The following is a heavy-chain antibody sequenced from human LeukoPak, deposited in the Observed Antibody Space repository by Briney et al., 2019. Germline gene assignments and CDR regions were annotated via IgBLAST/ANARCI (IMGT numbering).Heavy chain of an antibody. CDR1: GGSIRSYY. D-gene: IGHD6-13*01. CDR3: ARVGIAAAGYYFDY. J-gene: IGHJ4*02. V-gene: IGHV4-59*01. CDR2: IYYSGST. Sequence: SETLSLTCTVSGGSIRSYYWSWIRQPPGKGLEWIGYIYYSGSTNYNPSLKSRVTISVDTSKNQFSLKLSSVTAADTAVYHCARVGIAAAGYYFDYWGQGTLVTVSS.